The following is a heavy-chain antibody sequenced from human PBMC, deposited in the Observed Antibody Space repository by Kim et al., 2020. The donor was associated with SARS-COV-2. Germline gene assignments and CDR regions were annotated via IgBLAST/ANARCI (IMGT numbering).Heavy chain of an antibody. D-gene: IGHD3-9*01. J-gene: IGHJ5*02. Sequence: SETLSLTCTVSGGSVSSGSYYWSWIRQPPGKGLEWIGYIYYSGSTNYNPSLKSRVTISVDTSKNQFSLKLSSVTAADTAVYYCARSEGDILTGYCWFDPWGQGTLVTVSS. CDR1: GGSVSSGSYY. CDR3: ARSEGDILTGYCWFDP. V-gene: IGHV4-61*01. CDR2: IYYSGST.